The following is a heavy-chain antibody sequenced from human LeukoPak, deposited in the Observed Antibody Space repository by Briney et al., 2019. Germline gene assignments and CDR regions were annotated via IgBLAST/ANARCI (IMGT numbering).Heavy chain of an antibody. CDR1: GYTLTELS. CDR2: FDPEDGET. CDR3: ASQAPHCSSTSCYTRGNWFDP. V-gene: IGHV1-24*01. Sequence: ASVKVSCKVSGYTLTELSMHWVRQAPGEGLEWMGGFDPEDGETIYAQKFQGRVTMTEDTSTDTAYMELSSLRSEDTAVYYCASQAPHCSSTSCYTRGNWFDPWGQGTLVTVSS. J-gene: IGHJ5*02. D-gene: IGHD2-2*02.